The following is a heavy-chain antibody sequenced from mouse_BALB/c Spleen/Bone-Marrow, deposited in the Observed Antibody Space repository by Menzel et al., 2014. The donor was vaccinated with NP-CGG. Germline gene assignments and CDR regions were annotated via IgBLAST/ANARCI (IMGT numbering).Heavy chain of an antibody. CDR2: IHYSGST. CDR1: YSITSGSS. CDR3: ARSEGYYFGST. D-gene: IGHD1-1*01. J-gene: IGHJ3*01. Sequence: YSITSGSSWHWIRQFPGNRLEWMGYIHYSGSTKYIPSLKSRISITRDTSKNQFFLQLNSVTTEDTATYYCARSEGYYFGSTWGQGTLVTVSA. V-gene: IGHV3-1*02.